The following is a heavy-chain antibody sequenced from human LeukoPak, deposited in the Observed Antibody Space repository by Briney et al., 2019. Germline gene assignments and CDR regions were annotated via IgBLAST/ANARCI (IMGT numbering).Heavy chain of an antibody. V-gene: IGHV4-59*01. D-gene: IGHD3-22*01. CDR2: IYYSVST. CDR1: GGSITSYY. CDR3: ARDRAHYYDSSGHAFDI. J-gene: IGHJ3*02. Sequence: KPPECLSLTCTVPGGSITSYYWSWIRQPPGNGLEWIGHIYYSVSTNYTTSLKSRVTISVDSSKTQSSLKLSSVTAADTAVYYCARDRAHYYDSSGHAFDIWGQGTMVTVSS.